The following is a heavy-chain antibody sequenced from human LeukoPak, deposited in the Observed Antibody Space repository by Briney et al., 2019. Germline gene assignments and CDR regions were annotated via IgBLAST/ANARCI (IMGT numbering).Heavy chain of an antibody. Sequence: GASVKVSCKASGDTFSSYTVSWVRQAPGQGLEWMGRIIPILGIANYAQKFQGRVTITADKSTSTAYMELSSLRSEDTAVYYCARMPYRGSWFDPWGQGTLVTVSS. CDR3: ARMPYRGSWFDP. D-gene: IGHD3-16*01. CDR1: GDTFSSYT. J-gene: IGHJ5*02. V-gene: IGHV1-69*02. CDR2: IIPILGIA.